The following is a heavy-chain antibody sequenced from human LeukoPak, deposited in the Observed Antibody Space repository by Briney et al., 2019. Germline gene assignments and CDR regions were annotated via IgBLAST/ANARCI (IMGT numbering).Heavy chain of an antibody. Sequence: ASVKVSCKASGYTFTGYYMHWVRQAPGQGLEWMGWINPNSGGTNYAQKFQGRVTMTRDTSISTAYMELSRLRSDDTAVYYCARVISGSYYELKRAYYYYYMDVWGKGTTVTISS. CDR2: INPNSGGT. CDR1: GYTFTGYY. V-gene: IGHV1-2*02. D-gene: IGHD1-26*01. CDR3: ARVISGSYYELKRAYYYYYMDV. J-gene: IGHJ6*03.